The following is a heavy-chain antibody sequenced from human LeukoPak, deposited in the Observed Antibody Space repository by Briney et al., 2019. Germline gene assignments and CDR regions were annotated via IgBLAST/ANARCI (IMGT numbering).Heavy chain of an antibody. D-gene: IGHD3-9*01. V-gene: IGHV3-7*02. CDR2: IKQDGSEK. J-gene: IGHJ4*02. CDR3: ASKGRYFDWLTPPHY. CDR1: GFTLCSHW. Sequence: RGSPRLSFAASGFTLCSHWMSRGRQAPRKRLEWVANIKQDGSEKYYVDSVKGRFTISRDNAKNSLYLQMNSLRAEDTAVYYCASKGRYFDWLTPPHYWGQGTLVTVSS.